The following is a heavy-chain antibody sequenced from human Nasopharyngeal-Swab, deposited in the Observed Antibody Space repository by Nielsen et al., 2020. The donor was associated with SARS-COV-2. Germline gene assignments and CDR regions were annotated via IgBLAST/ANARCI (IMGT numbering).Heavy chain of an antibody. CDR1: GFTFSNYG. J-gene: IGHJ3*02. CDR3: LRAFDI. V-gene: IGHV3-23*01. CDR2: ISGGGGRA. Sequence: GESLKISCGASGFTFSNYGMSWVRQTPGKGLEWVSLISGGGGRATYADSVKGRFTISRDNSKNTLFLQMDSLRAEDTAVYYCLRAFDIWGQGTMVTVSS.